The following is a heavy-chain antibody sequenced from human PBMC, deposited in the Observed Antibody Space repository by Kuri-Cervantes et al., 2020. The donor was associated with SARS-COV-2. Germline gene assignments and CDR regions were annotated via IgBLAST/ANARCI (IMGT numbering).Heavy chain of an antibody. CDR2: INTNTGNP. V-gene: IGHV7-4-1*02. CDR3: ARARLKNFWSGSPYNWFDP. D-gene: IGHD3-3*01. CDR1: GYTFTSYY. Sequence: ASVKVSCKASGYTFTSYYMHWVRQAPGQGLEWMGWINTNTGNPTYAQGSTGRFVFSLDTSVSTAYLQISSLKAEDTAVYYCARARLKNFWSGSPYNWFDPWGQGTLVTVSS. J-gene: IGHJ5*02.